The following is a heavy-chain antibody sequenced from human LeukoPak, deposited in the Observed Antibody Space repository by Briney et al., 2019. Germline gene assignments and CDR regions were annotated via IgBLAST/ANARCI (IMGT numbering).Heavy chain of an antibody. D-gene: IGHD3-3*01. J-gene: IGHJ5*02. CDR1: GYTFTSYD. CDR2: MNPNSGNT. V-gene: IGHV1-8*01. Sequence: GASVKVSCKASGYTFTSYDINWVRQATGQGLEWMGWMNPNSGNTGYAQKFQGRVTMTRNTSISTAYMELSSLRSEDTAVYYCARGTRPRYDFWSGYGAGGDWFDPWGQGTLVTVSS. CDR3: ARGTRPRYDFWSGYGAGGDWFDP.